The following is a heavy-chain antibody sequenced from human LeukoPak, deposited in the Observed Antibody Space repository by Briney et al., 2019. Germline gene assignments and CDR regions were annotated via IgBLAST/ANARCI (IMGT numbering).Heavy chain of an antibody. CDR3: AKRGDSGACNDY. CDR2: ISGSGEST. Sequence: SGGSLRLSCAASRFTFSSYSMRWVRQAPGKGLEWVSGISGSGESTYYADSVKGRFTIFRDNPKNTLYLQMNSLRAEDTALYYCAKRGDSGACNDYWGQGTLVTVSS. J-gene: IGHJ4*02. CDR1: RFTFSSYS. V-gene: IGHV3-23*01. D-gene: IGHD2-21*01.